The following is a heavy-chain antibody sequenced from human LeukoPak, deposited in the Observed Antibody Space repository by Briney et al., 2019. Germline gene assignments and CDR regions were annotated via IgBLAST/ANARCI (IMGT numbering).Heavy chain of an antibody. J-gene: IGHJ4*02. CDR2: IWSDGSNR. D-gene: IGHD6-25*01. CDR1: GFVFSNYG. V-gene: IGHV3-33*01. Sequence: GGSLRLSCAASGFVFSNYGMHWVRQAPGEGLEWVAVIWSDGSNRNYADSVNGRFTISRDNSKNTLSLQMNSLRVEDTAVYYCARGSAPAGTYHLDCWGQGTLVTVSS. CDR3: ARGSAPAGTYHLDC.